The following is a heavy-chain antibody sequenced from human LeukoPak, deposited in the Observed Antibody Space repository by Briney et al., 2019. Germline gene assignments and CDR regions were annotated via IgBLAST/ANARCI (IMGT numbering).Heavy chain of an antibody. D-gene: IGHD3-3*01. Sequence: SETLSLTCTVSGGSISSGGYYWSWIQQPPGKGLEWIGYIYHSGSTYYNPSLKSRVTISVDRSKNQFSLKLSSVTAADTAVYYCASYFWSGYYLADYWGQGTLVTVSS. CDR2: IYHSGST. CDR3: ASYFWSGYYLADY. CDR1: GGSISSGGYY. V-gene: IGHV4-30-2*01. J-gene: IGHJ4*02.